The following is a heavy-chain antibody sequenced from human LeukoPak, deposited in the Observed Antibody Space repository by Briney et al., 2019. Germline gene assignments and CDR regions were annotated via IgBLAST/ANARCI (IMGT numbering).Heavy chain of an antibody. J-gene: IGHJ4*02. CDR1: GFTFSSYG. CDR3: AKDDYYGSSSDY. D-gene: IGHD3-10*01. V-gene: IGHV3-23*01. CDR2: ISGSGGST. Sequence: GGTLRLSCAASGFTFSSYGMSWVRQAPGKGLEWVSAISGSGGSTYYADSVKGRFTISRDNSKNTLYLQMNSLRAEDTAVYYCAKDDYYGSSSDYWGQGTLVTVSS.